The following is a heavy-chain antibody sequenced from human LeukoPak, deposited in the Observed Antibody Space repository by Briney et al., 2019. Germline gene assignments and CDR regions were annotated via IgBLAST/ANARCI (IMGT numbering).Heavy chain of an antibody. Sequence: GGSLRLSCAASGFTVSSNYMSWVRQAPGKGLEWVSVIYSGGSTYYADSVKGRFTISRDNSKNTLYLQMNSLRAEDTAVYYCARETPDKIVPTVGYWGQGTLVTVSS. D-gene: IGHD2-2*01. CDR2: IYSGGST. CDR3: ARETPDKIVPTVGY. V-gene: IGHV3-66*01. CDR1: GFTVSSNY. J-gene: IGHJ4*02.